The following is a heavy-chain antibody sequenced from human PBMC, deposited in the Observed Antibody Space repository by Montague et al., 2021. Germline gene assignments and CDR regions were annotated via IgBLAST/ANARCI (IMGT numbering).Heavy chain of an antibody. CDR1: GGSTTTSNYY. CDR2: VYYRGST. D-gene: IGHD4-23*01. CDR3: ARQTVVSPHFDY. V-gene: IGHV4-39*01. Sequence: SETLSLTCAVSGGSTTTSNYYWGWIRRPLGKGLEWIGSVYYRGSTYYNPSLKSRVTIFIDTSKKKFSLKLTSVTAADTAVYFWARQTVVSPHFDYWGQGTRVTVSS. J-gene: IGHJ4*02.